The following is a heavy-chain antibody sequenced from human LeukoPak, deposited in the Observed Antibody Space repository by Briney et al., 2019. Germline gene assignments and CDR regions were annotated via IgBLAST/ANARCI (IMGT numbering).Heavy chain of an antibody. Sequence: GGSLRLSCAASGFTFSSYSMNWVRQAPGKGLEWVSFISTSSSYIHNADSVKGQFTISRDNAKNSLYLQMNSLRAEDTAIYYCAREDWYLLTGYYNDYWGQGTLVTVSS. D-gene: IGHD3-9*01. CDR2: ISTSSSYI. V-gene: IGHV3-21*01. CDR1: GFTFSSYS. J-gene: IGHJ4*02. CDR3: AREDWYLLTGYYNDY.